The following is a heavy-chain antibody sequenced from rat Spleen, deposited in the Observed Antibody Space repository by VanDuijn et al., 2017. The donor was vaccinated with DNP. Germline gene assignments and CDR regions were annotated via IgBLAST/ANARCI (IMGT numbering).Heavy chain of an antibody. CDR3: ARYTTGVDY. CDR1: GYSITSSY. Sequence: EVQLQESGPGLVKPSQSLSLTCSVSGYSITSSYRWNWIRKFPGNKMEWIGNISYSGTTTHSPSLKSRIPITRDTSKNQFFLQLNSVTTEDTATYYCARYTTGVDYWGQGVMVTVSS. D-gene: IGHD1-11*01. CDR2: ISYSGTT. V-gene: IGHV3-1*01. J-gene: IGHJ2*01.